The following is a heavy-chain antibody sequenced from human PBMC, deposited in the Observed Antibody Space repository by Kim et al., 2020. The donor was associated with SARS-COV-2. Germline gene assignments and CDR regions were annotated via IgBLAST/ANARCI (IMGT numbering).Heavy chain of an antibody. D-gene: IGHD5-12*01. CDR2: SYI. CDR3: ASSGYSAYY. V-gene: IGHV3-21*01. Sequence: SYIYYADSVKGRFTISRDNAKNSLYLQMNSLRAEDTAVYYCASSGYSAYYWGQGTLVTVSS. J-gene: IGHJ4*02.